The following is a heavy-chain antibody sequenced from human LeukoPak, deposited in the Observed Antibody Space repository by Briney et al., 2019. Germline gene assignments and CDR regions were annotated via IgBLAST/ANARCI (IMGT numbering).Heavy chain of an antibody. D-gene: IGHD5-18*01. CDR1: GFAFSNNW. CDR3: TSLGYHYI. V-gene: IGHV3-7*01. J-gene: IGHJ3*02. CDR2: IKADGSEK. Sequence: GGSLRLSCAASGFAFSNNWMTWVRQAPGKGLEWVANIKADGSEKYYVDSVKGRFTISRDNAKNSLYVQMNSLRAEDTAVYYCTSLGYHYIWGQGTMVTVSS.